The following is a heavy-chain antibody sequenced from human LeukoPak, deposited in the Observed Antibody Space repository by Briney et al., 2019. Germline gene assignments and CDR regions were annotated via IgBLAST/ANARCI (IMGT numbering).Heavy chain of an antibody. V-gene: IGHV1-69*05. D-gene: IGHD3-16*02. CDR1: GGTFSSYA. CDR3: ARSVWGSYRHYYYYMDV. CDR2: IIPIFGTA. Sequence: SVKVSCKASGGTFSSYAISWVRQAPGQGLEWMGGIIPIFGTANYAQKFQGRVTITTDESTSTAYMELSSLRSEDTAVYYCARSVWGSYRHYYYYMDVWGKGTTVTVSS. J-gene: IGHJ6*03.